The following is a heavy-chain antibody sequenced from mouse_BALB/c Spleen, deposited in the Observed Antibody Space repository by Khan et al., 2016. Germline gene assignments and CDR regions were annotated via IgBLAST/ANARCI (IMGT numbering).Heavy chain of an antibody. V-gene: IGHV5-4*02. J-gene: IGHJ4*01. CDR3: ARDKGQLGWGGGMDY. D-gene: IGHD3-1*01. Sequence: EVELVESGGGLVKPGGSLKLSCAASGFTFSDYYMYWVRQTPEKRLEWVATISDGGRYTYYPDSVKGRFTISRDNAKNNLYLQMSSLKSEDTAMYYCARDKGQLGWGGGMDYWGQGTAVTVAS. CDR2: ISDGGRYT. CDR1: GFTFSDYY.